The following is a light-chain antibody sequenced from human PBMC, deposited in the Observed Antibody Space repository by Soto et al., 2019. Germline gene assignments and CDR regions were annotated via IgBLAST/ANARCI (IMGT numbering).Light chain of an antibody. CDR3: QHYNSDSEA. CDR1: QTISSW. V-gene: IGKV1-5*03. J-gene: IGKJ1*01. CDR2: KAS. Sequence: DIQMTQSPSTLSGSVGDRVTITCRASQTISSWLAWYQQKPGKAPKLLIYKASTLKSGVPSRFSGSGSGTDFTLTISSLQPDDFATYYCQHYNSDSEAFGQGTKVDLK.